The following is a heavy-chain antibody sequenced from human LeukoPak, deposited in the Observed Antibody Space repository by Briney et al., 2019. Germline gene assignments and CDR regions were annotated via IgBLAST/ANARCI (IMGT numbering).Heavy chain of an antibody. V-gene: IGHV5-51*01. D-gene: IGHD3-22*01. Sequence: GESLKISCKGFGYSFTNYWIGWVRQMPGKGLEWMGIIYPGDSDTRYSPSFQGQVTISADKSISNAYLQWSSLKASDTAMYYCARVHYYETSDWGNYFDYWGQGTLVTVSS. CDR1: GYSFTNYW. J-gene: IGHJ4*02. CDR2: IYPGDSDT. CDR3: ARVHYYETSDWGNYFDY.